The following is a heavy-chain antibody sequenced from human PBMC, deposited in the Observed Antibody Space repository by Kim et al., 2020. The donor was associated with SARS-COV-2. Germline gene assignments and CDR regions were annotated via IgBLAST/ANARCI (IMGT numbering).Heavy chain of an antibody. Sequence: GGSLRLSCAASGFTFSSYGMHWVRQAPGKGLEWVAVISYDGSNKYYADSVKGRFTISRDNSKNTLYLQMNSLRAEDTAVYYCARDLPVATTLSNYFDYWG. CDR3: ARDLPVATTLSNYFDY. D-gene: IGHD5-12*01. V-gene: IGHV3-33*05. J-gene: IGHJ4*01. CDR1: GFTFSSYG. CDR2: ISYDGSNK.